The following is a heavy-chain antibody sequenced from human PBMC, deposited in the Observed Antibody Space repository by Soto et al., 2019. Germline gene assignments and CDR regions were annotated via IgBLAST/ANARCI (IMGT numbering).Heavy chain of an antibody. J-gene: IGHJ6*03. V-gene: IGHV1-2*02. CDR1: GDSFNDYD. CDR2: INPNGGVT. D-gene: IGHD5-12*01. Sequence: VQLVQSGAEVKKPGASVKVSCKTSGDSFNDYDIHWVRQAPGQGLEWMGWINPNGGVTKYAQKFRGRVTVTRDTSIRTVYMELSSLRSDDTAVYYCARESGGATATLDYYYFYMDVWGKGTTVTVSS. CDR3: ARESGGATATLDYYYFYMDV.